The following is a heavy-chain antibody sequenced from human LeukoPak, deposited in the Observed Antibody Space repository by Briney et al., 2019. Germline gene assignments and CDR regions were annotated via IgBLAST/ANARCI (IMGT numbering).Heavy chain of an antibody. V-gene: IGHV1-2*02. Sequence: ASVKVSCKAFGYTFTGYYMHWVRQAPGQGLEWMGWINPNSGGTNYAQKFQGRVTMTRDTSISTAYMELSRLRSDDTAVYYCATLRDLGELSPYDYWGQGTLVTVSS. D-gene: IGHD3-16*02. J-gene: IGHJ4*02. CDR2: INPNSGGT. CDR3: ATLRDLGELSPYDY. CDR1: GYTFTGYY.